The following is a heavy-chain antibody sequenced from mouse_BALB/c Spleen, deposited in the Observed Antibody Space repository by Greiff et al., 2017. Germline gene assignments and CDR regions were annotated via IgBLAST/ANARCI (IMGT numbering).Heavy chain of an antibody. CDR1: GYSFTSYW. D-gene: IGHD2-3*01. V-gene: IGHV1-5*01. J-gene: IGHJ4*01. Sequence: VQLQQSGTVLARPGASVKMSCKASGYSFTSYWMHWVKQRPGQGLEWIGAIYPGNSDTSYNQKFKGKAKLTAVTSASTAYMELSSLTNEDSAVYYCTRLGDGYYRGAMDYWGQGTSVTVSS. CDR3: TRLGDGYYRGAMDY. CDR2: IYPGNSDT.